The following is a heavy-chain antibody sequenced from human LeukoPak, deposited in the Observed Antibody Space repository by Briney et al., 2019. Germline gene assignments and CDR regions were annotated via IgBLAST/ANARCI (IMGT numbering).Heavy chain of an antibody. V-gene: IGHV3-15*01. CDR1: GFTFSNAW. D-gene: IGHD3-9*01. CDR3: AREKRYFDWSLDGMDV. J-gene: IGHJ6*02. Sequence: PGGSLRLSCAASGFTFSNAWMSWVRQAPGKGLEWVCRIKSKTDGGTTDYAAPVKGRFTISRDDSKKTLFLQMNSLRAEDTAVYYCAREKRYFDWSLDGMDVWGQGTTVTVSS. CDR2: IKSKTDGGTT.